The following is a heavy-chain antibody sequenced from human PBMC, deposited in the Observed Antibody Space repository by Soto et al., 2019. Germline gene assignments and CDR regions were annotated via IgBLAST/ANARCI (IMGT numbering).Heavy chain of an antibody. J-gene: IGHJ6*02. CDR3: ARELGYDILTGYYGMDV. D-gene: IGHD3-9*01. CDR2: ISSSGSTI. V-gene: IGHV3-11*01. CDR1: GFTFSDYY. Sequence: SGGSLRLSCAASGFTFSDYYMSWIRQAPGKGLEWVSYISSSGSTIYYADSVKGRFTISRDNAKNSLYLQMNSLRAEDTAVYYCARELGYDILTGYYGMDVWGQGTTVTVSS.